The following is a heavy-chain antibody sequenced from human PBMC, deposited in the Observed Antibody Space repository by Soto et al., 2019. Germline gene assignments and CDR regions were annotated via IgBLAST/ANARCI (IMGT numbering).Heavy chain of an antibody. Sequence: ASVKVSCKASGYTFTSYGISWVRQAPGQGLEWMGWISAYNGNTNYAQKLQGRVTMTTDTSTSTVNMHLSSLRSEDTAVYYCARTTTVTTWWYYYGMDVWGQGTTVTVSS. J-gene: IGHJ6*02. D-gene: IGHD4-17*01. CDR3: ARTTTVTTWWYYYGMDV. V-gene: IGHV1-18*01. CDR1: GYTFTSYG. CDR2: ISAYNGNT.